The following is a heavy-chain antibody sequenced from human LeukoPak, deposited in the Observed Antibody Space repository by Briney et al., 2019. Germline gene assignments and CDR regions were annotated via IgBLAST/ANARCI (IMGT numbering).Heavy chain of an antibody. CDR1: GFTFSSYW. Sequence: GGSLRLSCAASGFTFSSYWMIWVRQAPGKGLEWVASIKQDGSDKFYVDSVKGRFTISRDNAKNSLYLQMNSLRAEETAVYYCARDPGDYWGQGTLVTVSS. J-gene: IGHJ4*02. V-gene: IGHV3-7*01. CDR3: ARDPGDY. D-gene: IGHD3-10*01. CDR2: IKQDGSDK.